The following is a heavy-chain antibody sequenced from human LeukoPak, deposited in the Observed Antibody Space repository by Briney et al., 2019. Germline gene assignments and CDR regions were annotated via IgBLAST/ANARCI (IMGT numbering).Heavy chain of an antibody. V-gene: IGHV3-48*01. D-gene: IGHD6-6*01. Sequence: GGSLRLSCAASGFTFSSYGMRWVRQAPGKGLEWVSYISSSSSTIYYADSVKGRFTISRDNAKNSLYLQMNSLRAEDTAVYYCARDQKAARPEGVDTRDYWGQGTLVTVSS. J-gene: IGHJ4*02. CDR2: ISSSSSTI. CDR3: ARDQKAARPEGVDTRDY. CDR1: GFTFSSYG.